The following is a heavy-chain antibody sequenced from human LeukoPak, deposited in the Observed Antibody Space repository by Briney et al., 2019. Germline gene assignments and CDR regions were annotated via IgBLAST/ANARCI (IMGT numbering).Heavy chain of an antibody. CDR2: LNPNSGDT. Sequence: ASVKVSCKASGYTFTSYYMHWVRQAPGQGLEWMGRLNPNSGDTSYAQKFQGRVTMTRDTSISTAYMELSRVRSDDTAIYYCARQGMWGAFDFWGQGTMVTVSS. CDR1: GYTFTSYY. CDR3: ARQGMWGAFDF. V-gene: IGHV1-2*06. D-gene: IGHD1-26*01. J-gene: IGHJ3*01.